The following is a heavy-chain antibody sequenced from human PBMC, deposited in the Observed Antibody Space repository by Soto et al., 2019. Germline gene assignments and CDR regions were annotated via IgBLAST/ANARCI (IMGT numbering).Heavy chain of an antibody. V-gene: IGHV3-30-3*01. Sequence: QVQLVESGGGVVQPGRSLRLPCAASGFTFSSYAMHWVRQAPGKGLEWVAVISYDGSNKYYADSVKGRFTISRDNSKNTLYLQMNSLRAEDTAVYYCARGRWLQLFAFGIDYWGQGTLVTVSS. CDR2: ISYDGSNK. CDR1: GFTFSSYA. CDR3: ARGRWLQLFAFGIDY. J-gene: IGHJ4*02. D-gene: IGHD5-12*01.